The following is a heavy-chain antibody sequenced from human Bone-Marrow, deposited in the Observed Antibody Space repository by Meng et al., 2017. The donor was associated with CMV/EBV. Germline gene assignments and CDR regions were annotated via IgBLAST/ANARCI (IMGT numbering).Heavy chain of an antibody. CDR1: GFTFSSYS. Sequence: GESLKISCAASGFTFSSYSMNWVRQAPGKGLVWVSRINSDGSSTSYADSVKGRFTISRDNAKNTLYLQMNSLRAEDTAVYYCARDRNYYDSSGYYATLGFDYWGQGTRVTGSS. CDR2: INSDGSST. V-gene: IGHV3-74*01. J-gene: IGHJ4*02. CDR3: ARDRNYYDSSGYYATLGFDY. D-gene: IGHD3-22*01.